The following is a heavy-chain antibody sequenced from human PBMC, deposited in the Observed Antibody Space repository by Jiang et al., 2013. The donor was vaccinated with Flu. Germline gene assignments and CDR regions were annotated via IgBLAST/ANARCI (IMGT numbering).Heavy chain of an antibody. CDR2: IYHSGTT. J-gene: IGHJ5*02. D-gene: IGHD2-15*01. CDR1: GDSINAYY. V-gene: IGHV4-59*01. Sequence: KPLETLSLTCSVSGDSINAYYWTWIRQPPGKELEWIGYIYHSGTTNFNPSLKSRVTMSVDTSKNQFSLTLKSVTAADTAVYYCARDRRCRGGSCYSDGNWFDPWGQGLWSPSPQ. CDR3: ARDRRCRGGSCYSDGNWFDP.